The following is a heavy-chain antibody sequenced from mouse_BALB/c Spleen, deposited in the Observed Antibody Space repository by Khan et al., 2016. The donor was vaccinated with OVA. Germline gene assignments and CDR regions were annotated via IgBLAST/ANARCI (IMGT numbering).Heavy chain of an antibody. Sequence: EVQLVESGPGLVKPSQSLSLTCTVTGYSITSEYAWNWIRQFPGNKLEWMGYITYSGNTRFNPSLRSRISITRDTSKNHFILQLNSVTTEDTATYYCARKDYYDYDPFPYWGQGTRVTVSA. J-gene: IGHJ3*01. CDR3: ARKDYYDYDPFPY. V-gene: IGHV3-2*02. CDR1: GYSITSEYA. CDR2: ITYSGNT. D-gene: IGHD2-4*01.